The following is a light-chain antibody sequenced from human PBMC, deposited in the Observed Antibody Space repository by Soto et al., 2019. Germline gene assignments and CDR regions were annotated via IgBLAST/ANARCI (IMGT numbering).Light chain of an antibody. V-gene: IGLV2-14*01. J-gene: IGLJ2*01. CDR2: DVS. Sequence: QSPLTQPASVSGSPGQSITISCTGTSSDVGGYNYVSWYQQHPGKAPKLMIYDVSNRPSGVSNRFSGSKSGNTASLTISGLQAEDEADYYCNSYTSSSTVVFGGGTKVTVL. CDR1: SSDVGGYNY. CDR3: NSYTSSSTVV.